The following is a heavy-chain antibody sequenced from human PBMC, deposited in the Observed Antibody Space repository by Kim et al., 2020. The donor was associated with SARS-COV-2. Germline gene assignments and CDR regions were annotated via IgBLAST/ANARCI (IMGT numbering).Heavy chain of an antibody. J-gene: IGHJ4*02. D-gene: IGHD2-15*01. Sequence: TTNYNPYLRSRVTILVGTSKNQFSLKLRSVTAADTAIYYCARDFGGRDDYWGQGTLVSVSS. V-gene: IGHV4-59*01. CDR3: ARDFGGRDDY. CDR2: TT.